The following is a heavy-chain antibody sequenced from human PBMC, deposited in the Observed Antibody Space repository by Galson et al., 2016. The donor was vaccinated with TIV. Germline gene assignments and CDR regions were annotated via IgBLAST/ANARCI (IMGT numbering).Heavy chain of an antibody. J-gene: IGHJ3*01. Sequence: SLRLSCAASGFVFSDYYMSWIRQAPGKGLEWVSGITGSGGRTDYGVSVKGRFIASRDNSKKTLYLQLNSLTADDTAVYSCVKEPFSTVLYGFDAWGQGTMVTVSS. D-gene: IGHD2/OR15-2a*01. CDR3: VKEPFSTVLYGFDA. V-gene: IGHV3-23*01. CDR1: GFVFSDYY. CDR2: ITGSGGRT.